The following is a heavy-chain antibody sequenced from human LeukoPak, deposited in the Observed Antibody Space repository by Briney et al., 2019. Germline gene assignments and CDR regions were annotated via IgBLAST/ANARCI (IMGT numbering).Heavy chain of an antibody. D-gene: IGHD3-9*01. CDR1: GFIVSSSY. V-gene: IGHV3-66*01. CDR2: IYSGGST. Sequence: GGSLRLSCAASGFIVSSSYMSWVRQAPGKGLEWVSIIYSGGSTYYADSVKGRFSISRDKSKNTLYLQMGSLRAEDMAVYYCARDPTLRLRYFDWFMDYWGQGTLVTVSS. J-gene: IGHJ4*02. CDR3: ARDPTLRLRYFDWFMDY.